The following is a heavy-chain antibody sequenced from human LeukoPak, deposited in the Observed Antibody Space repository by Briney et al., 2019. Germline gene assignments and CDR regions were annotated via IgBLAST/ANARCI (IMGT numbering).Heavy chain of an antibody. Sequence: GGSLRLSCEASRFTFSRYGMHWVRRAPDKGLEWVAFIRFDESREFYADSVKGRFIVSRDNSKNTLYLQMYSLKPEDTAVYYCAKALVTTLAGTYYCDYWGQGTVVTVSS. CDR1: RFTFSRYG. D-gene: IGHD6-19*01. CDR2: IRFDESRE. CDR3: AKALVTTLAGTYYCDY. V-gene: IGHV3-30*02. J-gene: IGHJ4*02.